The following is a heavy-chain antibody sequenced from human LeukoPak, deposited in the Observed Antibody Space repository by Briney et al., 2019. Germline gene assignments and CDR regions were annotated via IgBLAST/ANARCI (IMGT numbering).Heavy chain of an antibody. D-gene: IGHD3-10*01. Sequence: GGSLRLPCAASGFTFSSYSMNWVRQAPGKGLEWVSVIYSGGSTYYADSVKGRFTISRDNSKNTLYLQMNSLRAEDTAVYYCALNYYGSGSHDYWGQGTLVTVSS. CDR1: GFTFSSYS. V-gene: IGHV3-53*01. J-gene: IGHJ4*02. CDR3: ALNYYGSGSHDY. CDR2: IYSGGST.